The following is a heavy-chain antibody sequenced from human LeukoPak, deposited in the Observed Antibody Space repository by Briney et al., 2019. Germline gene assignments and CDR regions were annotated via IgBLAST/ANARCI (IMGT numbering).Heavy chain of an antibody. V-gene: IGHV4-59*08. D-gene: IGHD6-19*01. CDR2: IYYSGST. CDR3: ARQQWLVHYFDY. Sequence: SETLSLTCTVSGGSISSYYWSWIRQPPGKGLEWIGYIYYSGSTNYNPSLKSRVTISVDTSKNQFSLKLSSVTAADTAVYYCARQQWLVHYFDYWGQGTLVTVSS. J-gene: IGHJ4*02. CDR1: GGSISSYY.